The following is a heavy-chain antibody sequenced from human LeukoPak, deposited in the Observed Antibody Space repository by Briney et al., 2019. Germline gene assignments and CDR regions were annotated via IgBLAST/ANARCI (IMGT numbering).Heavy chain of an antibody. CDR1: GGSISSSN. D-gene: IGHD1-26*01. J-gene: IGHJ4*02. Sequence: GTLSLTCAVSGGSISSSNWWSWVRQAPGKGLEWVSAISGSGGSTYYADSVKGRFTISRDNSKNTLYLRMNSLRAEDTAVYYCANPGGIVGAVDYWGQGTLVTVSA. CDR3: ANPGGIVGAVDY. V-gene: IGHV3-23*01. CDR2: ISGSGGST.